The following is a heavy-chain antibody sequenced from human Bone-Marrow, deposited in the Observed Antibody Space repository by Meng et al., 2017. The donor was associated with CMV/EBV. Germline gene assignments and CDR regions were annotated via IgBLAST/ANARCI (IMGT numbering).Heavy chain of an antibody. Sequence: QLQRQEPGPVLVKPSETLFPTCADSRGSISSSSYYLGWIRKPPGKGLEWIGSIYYSGSTYYNPSLKSRVTISVDTSKNQFSLKLSSVTAADTAVYYCARDSGSADYWGQGTLVTVSS. V-gene: IGHV4-39*07. CDR1: RGSISSSSYY. CDR3: ARDSGSADY. D-gene: IGHD6-25*01. J-gene: IGHJ4*02. CDR2: IYYSGST.